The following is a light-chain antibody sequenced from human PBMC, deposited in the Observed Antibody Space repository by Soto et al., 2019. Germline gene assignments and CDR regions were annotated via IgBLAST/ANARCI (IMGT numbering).Light chain of an antibody. CDR2: TAS. V-gene: IGKV1-5*03. J-gene: IGKJ2*01. CDR3: QHYNRYSPYT. CDR1: QSISTW. Sequence: DIQMTQFPSTLSASIGDRVTITCRASQSISTWLAWYQQKAGKAPKLLIYTASSLETGVPSSFSGSGSGTEFTLTISSLQPDDFATYYCQHYNRYSPYTFGQGTRLEIK.